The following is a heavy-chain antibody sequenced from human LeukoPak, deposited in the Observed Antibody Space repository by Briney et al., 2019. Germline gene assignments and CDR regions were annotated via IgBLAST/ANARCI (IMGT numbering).Heavy chain of an antibody. D-gene: IGHD5-24*01. J-gene: IGHJ6*02. CDR3: ARGEMATITLMRRDYYYGMDV. V-gene: IGHV4-59*01. Sequence: TSETLSLTCTVSGGSISSYYWSWIRQPPGKGLEWIGYIYYSGSTNYNPSLKSRVTISVDTSKNQFSLKLSSVTAADTAVYYCARGEMATITLMRRDYYYGMDVWGQGTTVTVSS. CDR2: IYYSGST. CDR1: GGSISSYY.